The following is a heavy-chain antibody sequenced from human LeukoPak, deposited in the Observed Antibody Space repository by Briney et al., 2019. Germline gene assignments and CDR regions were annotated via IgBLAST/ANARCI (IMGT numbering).Heavy chain of an antibody. D-gene: IGHD6-25*01. CDR2: ITWGDGDP. Sequence: PGGSLRLSCAASGFTFYGYAMHWLRQVPGKGLEWISHITWGDGDPYYADSVRGRFSISRDNTRDSLYLQMSSLRPEDTAFYFCARGNYRSAQTMFDSWGPGTLVTVSS. CDR1: GFTFYGYA. V-gene: IGHV3-43D*03. CDR3: ARGNYRSAQTMFDS. J-gene: IGHJ4*02.